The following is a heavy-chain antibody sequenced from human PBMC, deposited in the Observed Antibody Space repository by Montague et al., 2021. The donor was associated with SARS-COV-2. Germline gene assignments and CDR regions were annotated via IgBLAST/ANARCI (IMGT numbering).Heavy chain of an antibody. CDR1: GGSISSSNYY. Sequence: SETLSLTGTVSGGSISSSNYYWDWIRQPPGKGLEWIGSIYDSGXTXYXXXXRXRVTISVDTSKNHFSLKLSSVTAADTAVYYCARRGRKLLPVATTIGGFDIWGQGTMVTVSS. D-gene: IGHD5-12*01. CDR2: IYDSGXT. V-gene: IGHV4-39*02. J-gene: IGHJ3*02. CDR3: ARRGRKLLPVATTIGGFDI.